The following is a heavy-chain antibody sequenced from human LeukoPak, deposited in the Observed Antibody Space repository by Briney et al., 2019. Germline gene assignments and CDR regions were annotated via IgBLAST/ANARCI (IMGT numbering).Heavy chain of an antibody. J-gene: IGHJ4*02. CDR3: ARSRLGSQAPGGY. D-gene: IGHD2-15*01. CDR1: GYTFTSYD. V-gene: IGHV1-46*01. Sequence: ASVKVSCKASGYTFTSYDINWVRQATGQGLEWMGIINPSGGSTSYAQKFQGRVTMTRDMSTSTVYMELSSLRSEDTAVYYCARSRLGSQAPGGYWGQGTLVTVSS. CDR2: INPSGGST.